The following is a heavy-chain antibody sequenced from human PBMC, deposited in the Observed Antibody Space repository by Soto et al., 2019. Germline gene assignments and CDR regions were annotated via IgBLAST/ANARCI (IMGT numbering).Heavy chain of an antibody. Sequence: SETLSLTCTVSGGSISSNYWTWIRQPPGKGLEWIGYVYNSGSTNYNPSLKSRVTISEDTSKSQFSLKVNSMTAADAAVYYCAGYGGEGVCGYTSANWGKGFLVIV. CDR2: VYNSGST. J-gene: IGHJ4*02. CDR1: GGSISSNY. CDR3: AGYGGEGVCGYTSAN. D-gene: IGHD2-21*01. V-gene: IGHV4-59*01.